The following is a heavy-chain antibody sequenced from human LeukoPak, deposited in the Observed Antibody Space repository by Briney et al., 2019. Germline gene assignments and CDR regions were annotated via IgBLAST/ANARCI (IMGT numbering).Heavy chain of an antibody. Sequence: SETLSLTCTVSGGSISSSSYYWGWIRQPPGKGLEWIGSIYYSGSTYYNPSLKSRVTISVDTSKNQFSLKLSSVTAADTAVYYCARVPLDYYDSSGYIDYWGQGTLVTVSS. CDR3: ARVPLDYYDSSGYIDY. D-gene: IGHD3-22*01. V-gene: IGHV4-39*07. CDR1: GGSISSSSYY. J-gene: IGHJ4*02. CDR2: IYYSGST.